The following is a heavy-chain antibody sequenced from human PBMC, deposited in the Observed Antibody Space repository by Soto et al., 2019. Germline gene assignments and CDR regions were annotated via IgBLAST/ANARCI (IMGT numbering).Heavy chain of an antibody. CDR2: INPNSGGT. Sequence: ASVKVSCKASGYTFTGYYMHWVRQAPGQGLEWMGWINPNSGGTNYAQKFQGWVTMTRDTSISTAYMELSRLRSDDTAVYYCARGIGRSSSWQTYNYFDYWGQGTLVTVS. J-gene: IGHJ4*02. D-gene: IGHD6-13*01. V-gene: IGHV1-2*04. CDR1: GYTFTGYY. CDR3: ARGIGRSSSWQTYNYFDY.